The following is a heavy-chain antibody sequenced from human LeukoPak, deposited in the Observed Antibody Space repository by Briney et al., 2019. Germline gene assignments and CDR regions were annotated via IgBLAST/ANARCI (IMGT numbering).Heavy chain of an antibody. Sequence: SQTLSLTCTVSGGSISSGDYYWSWIRQPPGKGLEWIGYIYYSGSTYYNPSLKSRVTISVDTSKNQFSLKLSSVTAADTAVYYCARFRREAVAAARKSYYLDYWGQGTLVTVSS. D-gene: IGHD6-19*01. CDR3: ARFRREAVAAARKSYYLDY. V-gene: IGHV4-30-4*01. CDR2: IYYSGST. J-gene: IGHJ4*02. CDR1: GGSISSGDYY.